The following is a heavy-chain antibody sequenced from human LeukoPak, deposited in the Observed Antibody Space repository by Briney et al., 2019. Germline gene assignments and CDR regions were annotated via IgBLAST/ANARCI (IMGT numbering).Heavy chain of an antibody. D-gene: IGHD3-16*01. CDR1: GFTFSSYS. Sequence: GGSLRLSCAASGFTFSSYSINWIRQAPGKGLEWVSYITNSGSGKSYADSVKGRFTISRDNAKNSLYLQMNSLSAEDTAVYYCARDAGNYVFDYWGQGTLVTVSS. V-gene: IGHV3-48*04. J-gene: IGHJ4*02. CDR3: ARDAGNYVFDY. CDR2: ITNSGSGK.